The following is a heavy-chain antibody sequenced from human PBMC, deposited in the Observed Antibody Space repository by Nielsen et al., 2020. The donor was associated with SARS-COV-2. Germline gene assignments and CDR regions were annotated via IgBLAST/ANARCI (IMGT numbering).Heavy chain of an antibody. V-gene: IGHV1-3*01. CDR2: INAGNGNT. CDR3: ARDGDRVNGDYDSAPLDY. J-gene: IGHJ4*02. Sequence: ASVKVSCKASGYTFTSYAMHWVRQAPGQRLEWMGWINAGNGNTKYSQKFQGRVTITRDTSTSTVYMELSSLRSEDTAVYYCARDGDRVNGDYDSAPLDYWGQGTLVTVSS. D-gene: IGHD4-17*01. CDR1: GYTFTSYA.